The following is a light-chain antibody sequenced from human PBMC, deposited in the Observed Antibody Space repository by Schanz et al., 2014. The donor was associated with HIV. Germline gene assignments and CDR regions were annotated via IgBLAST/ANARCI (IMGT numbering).Light chain of an antibody. Sequence: QSALTQPPSASGSPGQSVTISCTGTSSDVGGYNYVSWYQQHPGKAPKLMIYDVSNRPSGVSNRFSGSKSGNTASLTISGLQAEDEADYYCQSYDSSLSGYVVFGGGTKLTVL. J-gene: IGLJ2*01. CDR3: QSYDSSLSGYVV. CDR2: DVS. CDR1: SSDVGGYNY. V-gene: IGLV2-14*01.